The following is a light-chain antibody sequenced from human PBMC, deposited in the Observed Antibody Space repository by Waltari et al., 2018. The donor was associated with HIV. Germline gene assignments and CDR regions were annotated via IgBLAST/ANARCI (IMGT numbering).Light chain of an antibody. CDR3: SSYFSPGGLV. CDR1: HTSFHPFDS. CDR2: DSN. Sequence: QSALTQPASVSASLAQSITLSCITPHTSFHPFDSASWYPPHPGKAPHLVIYDSNVRPSGAPFRFSGSKSGNTASLIISDVQPEDEAHYYCSSYFSPGGLVFGGGTKLTVL. J-gene: IGLJ3*02. V-gene: IGLV2-14*01.